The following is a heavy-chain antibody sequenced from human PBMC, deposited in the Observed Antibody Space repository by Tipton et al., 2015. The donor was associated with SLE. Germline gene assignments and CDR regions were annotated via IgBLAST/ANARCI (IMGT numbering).Heavy chain of an antibody. D-gene: IGHD2-2*01. CDR2: LYSRGSA. CDR3: ARGIIPAARYFQD. CDR1: GGSISSSSSY. V-gene: IGHV4-39*07. J-gene: IGHJ1*01. Sequence: TLSLTCSVYGGSISSSSSYLGWIRQPPGKGPEWIGTLYSRGSAYSNPSLQSRVTISPDTSKNQFSLKLNSVTAADTAVYYCARGIIPAARYFQDSGQGTLVTVSS.